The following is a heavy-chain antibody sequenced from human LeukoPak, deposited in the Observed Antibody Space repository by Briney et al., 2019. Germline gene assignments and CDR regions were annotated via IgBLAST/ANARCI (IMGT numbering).Heavy chain of an antibody. CDR2: IYPGDSDT. CDR1: GYSFTSYW. D-gene: IGHD6-19*01. J-gene: IGHJ4*02. V-gene: IGHV5-51*01. Sequence: GESLKISCKGSGYSFTSYWIGWVRQLPGKGLEWMGIIYPGDSDTRYSPSFQGQVTISADKSISTAYLQWSSLKASDTAMYYCARRRTSSSGWFMYYFDYWGQGTLVTVSS. CDR3: ARRRTSSSGWFMYYFDY.